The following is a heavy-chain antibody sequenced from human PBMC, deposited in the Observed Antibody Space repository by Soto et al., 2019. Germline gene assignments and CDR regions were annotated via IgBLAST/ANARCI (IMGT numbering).Heavy chain of an antibody. CDR1: GGSISSSSYY. V-gene: IGHV4-39*01. CDR3: ARLEGLATISYYFDF. Sequence: QLQLQESGPGLVKPSEALSLTCSVSGGSISSSSYYWGWIRQPPGKGLEWIGSIYYSGSTYYNPSLKSRVTISIDKSKTQFSLKLSSLTAADTAVYYCARLEGLATISYYFDFCGQGTLVTVSS. J-gene: IGHJ4*02. CDR2: IYYSGST. D-gene: IGHD3-9*01.